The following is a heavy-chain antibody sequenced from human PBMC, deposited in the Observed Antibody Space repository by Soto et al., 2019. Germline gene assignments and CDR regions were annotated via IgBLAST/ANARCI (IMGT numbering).Heavy chain of an antibody. CDR2: IIPIFGTA. Sequence: QVQLVQSGAEVKKPGSSVKVSCKASGGTFSSYAISWVRQAPGQGLEWMGGIIPIFGTANYAQKFQGRVTITADESTSTAYMELSSLRSEDTAVYYCARAPLLWFGELLRGQMRYYGMDVWGQGTTVTVSS. CDR1: GGTFSSYA. CDR3: ARAPLLWFGELLRGQMRYYGMDV. V-gene: IGHV1-69*01. D-gene: IGHD3-10*01. J-gene: IGHJ6*02.